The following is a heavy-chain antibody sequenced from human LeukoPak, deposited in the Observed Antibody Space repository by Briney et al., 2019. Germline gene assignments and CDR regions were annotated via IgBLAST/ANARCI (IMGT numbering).Heavy chain of an antibody. CDR1: GFSFDDYG. CDR2: ISWDGGNV. CDR3: VKGRGLDYGYFYFDH. D-gene: IGHD3-16*01. Sequence: GGSLRLSCAASGFSFDDYGMNWVRQAPGRGLEWVSGISWDGGNVGYADSFKGRFTISRDNAKNSLYLQINSLRTEDMALCYCVKGRGLDYGYFYFDHWGRGTRVTVSS. J-gene: IGHJ4*01. V-gene: IGHV3-9*03.